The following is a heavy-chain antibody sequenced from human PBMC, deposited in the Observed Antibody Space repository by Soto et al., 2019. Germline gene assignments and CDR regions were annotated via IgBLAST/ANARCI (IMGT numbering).Heavy chain of an antibody. CDR2: IIPIFGTA. CDR3: ARGINRRYYGMDV. J-gene: IGHJ6*02. V-gene: IGHV1-69*13. Sequence: SVKVSCKASGGTFSSYAISWVRQAPGQGLEWMGGIIPIFGTANYAQKFQGRVTITADESTSKAYMELSSLRSEDTAVYYCARGINRRYYGMDVWGQGTTVTVSS. CDR1: GGTFSSYA.